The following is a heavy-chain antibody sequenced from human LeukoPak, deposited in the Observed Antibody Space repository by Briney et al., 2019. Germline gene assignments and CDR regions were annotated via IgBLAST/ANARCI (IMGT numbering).Heavy chain of an antibody. CDR2: VDLGGTT. D-gene: IGHD5-12*01. Sequence: SQTLSLTCNVSGYSISSGDYYWTWIRQPAGKGLEWIGRVDLGGTTSYNPSLISRVTVSVDPSKNQFSLSLTSVTAADTAVYYCARPRMKGYSGYDWGQGTLVTVSS. V-gene: IGHV4-61*02. CDR3: ARPRMKGYSGYD. J-gene: IGHJ4*02. CDR1: GYSISSGDYY.